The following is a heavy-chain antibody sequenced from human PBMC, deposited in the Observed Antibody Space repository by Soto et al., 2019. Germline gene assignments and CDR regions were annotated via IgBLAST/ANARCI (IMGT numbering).Heavy chain of an antibody. V-gene: IGHV1-8*02. CDR3: ARWGVGPRFYYYGMDV. CDR1: GYTFTSYG. D-gene: IGHD3-16*01. CDR2: MNPNSGNT. Sequence: ASVKASCKASGYTFTSYGINCVRQATGQGLEWMGWMNPNSGNTGYAQKFQGRVTMTRNTSISTAYMELSSLRSEDTAVYYCARWGVGPRFYYYGMDVWGQGTTVTVSS. J-gene: IGHJ6*02.